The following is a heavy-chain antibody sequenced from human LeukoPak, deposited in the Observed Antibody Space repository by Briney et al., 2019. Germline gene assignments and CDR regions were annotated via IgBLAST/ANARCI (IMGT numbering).Heavy chain of an antibody. D-gene: IGHD3-22*01. CDR1: GFTFSSYA. V-gene: IGHV3-30*04. CDR3: ARDIYYYDSSGYYFPGGSDY. Sequence: GGSLRLSCAASGFTFSSYAMHWVRQAPGKGLEWVAVISYDGSNKYYADSVKGRFTISRDNSKNTLYLQMNSLRAEDTAVYYCARDIYYYDSSGYYFPGGSDYWGQGTLVTVSS. CDR2: ISYDGSNK. J-gene: IGHJ4*02.